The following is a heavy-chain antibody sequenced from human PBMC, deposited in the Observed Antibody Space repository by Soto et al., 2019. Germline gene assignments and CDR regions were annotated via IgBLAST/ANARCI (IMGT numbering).Heavy chain of an antibody. CDR2: FDPEDGET. CDR1: GYTLTELS. J-gene: IGHJ1*01. Sequence: QVQLVQSGAEVKKPGASVKVSCKVSGYTLTELSMHWVRQAPGKGLEWMGGFDPEDGETIYAQKFQGRVTMTEDTSXXTAYMELSSLRSEDTAVYYCATVYSGSYHSEYFQHWGQGTLVTVSS. CDR3: ATVYSGSYHSEYFQH. D-gene: IGHD1-26*01. V-gene: IGHV1-24*01.